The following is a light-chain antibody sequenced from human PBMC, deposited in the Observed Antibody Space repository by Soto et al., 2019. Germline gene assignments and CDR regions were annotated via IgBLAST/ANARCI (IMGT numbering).Light chain of an antibody. V-gene: IGKV1-5*01. CDR1: QTISRW. CDR2: HAS. Sequence: EIQLTQTPSTLSASVGAEVTITCRASQTISRWLARYQQKPGRAPKLLIYHASTLESGVPSRFSGSGSETEFTRTISGLQPDAFATYYCQQYMSYSFGQGTKVDIK. J-gene: IGKJ1*01. CDR3: QQYMSYS.